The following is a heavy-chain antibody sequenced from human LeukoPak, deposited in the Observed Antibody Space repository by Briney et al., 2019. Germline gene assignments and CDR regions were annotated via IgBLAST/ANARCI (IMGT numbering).Heavy chain of an antibody. CDR2: IKQEGSEK. V-gene: IGHV3-7*01. CDR1: GFTFSSYW. Sequence: GGSLRLSCAASGFTFSSYWMNWVRQAPGKGLEWVANIKQEGSEKYHVDSVKGRFTISRDNAKNSLYSKMKSLRAEDTAVYYCARDRYYDSSGYSEDAFDIWGQGTMVTVSS. J-gene: IGHJ3*02. CDR3: ARDRYYDSSGYSEDAFDI. D-gene: IGHD3-22*01.